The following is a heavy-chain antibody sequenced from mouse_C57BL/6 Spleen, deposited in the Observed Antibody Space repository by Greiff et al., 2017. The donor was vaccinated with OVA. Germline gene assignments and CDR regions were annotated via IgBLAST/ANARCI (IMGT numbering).Heavy chain of an antibody. D-gene: IGHD6-1*01. J-gene: IGHJ4*01. CDR3: APVGHGAMDY. CDR1: GFNIKDYY. CDR2: IDPEDGET. V-gene: IGHV14-2*01. Sequence: EVQVVESGAELVKPGASVKLSCTASGFNIKDYYMHWVKQRTEQGLEWIGRIDPEDGETKYAPTFQGKATITADTTSNTAYLQLSSLTSEDTAVYCCAPVGHGAMDYWGQGTSVTVSS.